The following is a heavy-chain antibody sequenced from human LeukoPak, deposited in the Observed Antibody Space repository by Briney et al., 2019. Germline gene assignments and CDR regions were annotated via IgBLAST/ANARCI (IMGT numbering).Heavy chain of an antibody. V-gene: IGHV3-30*03. Sequence: PGGSLRLSCAVSGFRFNSHHMHWVRQAPNKGLEWVAVAPHDRSSPSHAASVNGRFTISRDNSKDTLFLHMDSLRAEDTAVYYCARDYHSRAVVTAIKYAFDIWGQGTMVTVSS. CDR2: APHDRSSP. CDR3: ARDYHSRAVVTAIKYAFDI. D-gene: IGHD2-21*02. CDR1: GFRFNSHH. J-gene: IGHJ3*02.